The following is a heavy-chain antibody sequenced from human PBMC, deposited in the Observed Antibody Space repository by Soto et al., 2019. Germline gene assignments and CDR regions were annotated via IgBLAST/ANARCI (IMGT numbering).Heavy chain of an antibody. Sequence: PGGSLRLSCAASGFTFSSYGMHWVRQAPGKGLEWVAVIWYDGSNKYYADSVKGRFTISRDNSKNTLYLQMNSLRAEDTAVYYCARGPTVSYYFDXWGQGTLVTVSS. J-gene: IGHJ4*02. V-gene: IGHV3-33*01. CDR1: GFTFSSYG. CDR3: ARGPTVSYYFDX. D-gene: IGHD4-17*01. CDR2: IWYDGSNK.